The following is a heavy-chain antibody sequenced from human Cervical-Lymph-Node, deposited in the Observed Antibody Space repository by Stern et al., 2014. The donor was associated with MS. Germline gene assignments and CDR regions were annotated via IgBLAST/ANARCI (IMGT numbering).Heavy chain of an antibody. D-gene: IGHD2-15*01. CDR3: TKDGLWWS. CDR1: GFTFGDYT. J-gene: IGHJ5*02. CDR2: ITWDSGSI. V-gene: IGHV3-43*01. Sequence: QLVESGGVAIQPGGSLRLSCQGSGFTFGDYTMHWVRQSPGKGLEWVSLITWDSGSICYADSVKGRFTISRDDSKDSLYLQMNSLRTEDTAMYYCTKDGLWWSWGQGTLVTVSS.